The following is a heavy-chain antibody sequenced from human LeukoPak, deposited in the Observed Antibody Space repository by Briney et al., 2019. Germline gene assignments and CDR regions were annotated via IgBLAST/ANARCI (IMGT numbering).Heavy chain of an antibody. V-gene: IGHV3-30-3*01. Sequence: HPGGSWRLSGEAPGFTFGSYAMHWFRQAPAKGREWVAVISYDGSNKYYADSVKGRFTISRDNSKNTLYLQMNSLRAEDTAVYYCAGWSRPLDYWGQGTLVTVSS. J-gene: IGHJ4*02. CDR2: ISYDGSNK. CDR3: AGWSRPLDY. CDR1: GFTFGSYA. D-gene: IGHD6-19*01.